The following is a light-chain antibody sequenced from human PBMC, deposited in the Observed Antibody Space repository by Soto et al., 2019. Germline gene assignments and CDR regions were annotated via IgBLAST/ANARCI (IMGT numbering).Light chain of an antibody. CDR1: QRVSSN. V-gene: IGKV3-15*01. CDR2: GAS. CDR3: QQYKNWLALT. J-gene: IGKJ4*01. Sequence: EIEMTQSPATLSVSPGERATLSCRASQRVSSNLAWYQQKPGQAPRLLIYGASTRAKGIPARFSGSGSGTEFTLTISSLQSEDSAVYYCQQYKNWLALTFGGGTKVEIK.